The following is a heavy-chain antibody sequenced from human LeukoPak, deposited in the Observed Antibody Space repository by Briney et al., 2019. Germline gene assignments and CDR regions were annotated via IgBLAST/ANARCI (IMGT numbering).Heavy chain of an antibody. CDR3: VKDLGRDSGFFDF. CDR1: GFTFNIFG. V-gene: IGHV3-33*06. Sequence: PGRSLRLSCAASGFTFNIFGMHWVRQVPGNGLEWVAVLWANGKTAHYADSVKGRFTISRDSSENTLYLQMNSLRSEDTAVYYCVKDLGRDSGFFDFWGQGAPVTVSS. J-gene: IGHJ4*02. CDR2: LWANGKTA.